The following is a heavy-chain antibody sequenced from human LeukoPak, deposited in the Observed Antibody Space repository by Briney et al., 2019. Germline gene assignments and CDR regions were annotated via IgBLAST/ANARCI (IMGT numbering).Heavy chain of an antibody. CDR1: GGSFSGFY. CDR2: INHSGST. V-gene: IGHV4-34*01. J-gene: IGHJ3*02. Sequence: SETLSLTCAVYGGSFSGFYWSWIRRPPGKGLEWIEEINHSGSTNYNPSLKSRVTISVDTSKNQFSLKLSSVTAADTAVYYCARRPSDYYDSSGYYLDAFDIWGQGTMVTVSS. CDR3: ARRPSDYYDSSGYYLDAFDI. D-gene: IGHD3-22*01.